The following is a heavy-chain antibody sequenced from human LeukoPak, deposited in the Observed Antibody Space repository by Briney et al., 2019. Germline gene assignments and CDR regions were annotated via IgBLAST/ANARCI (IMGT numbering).Heavy chain of an antibody. J-gene: IGHJ6*02. CDR3: ARGRWALGYYYYGMDV. D-gene: IGHD5-24*01. Sequence: SETLSLTCAVYGGSFSGYYWSWIRQPPGKGLEWIGEINHSGSTNYNPSLKSRVTTSVDTSKNQFSLKLSSVTAADTAVYYCARGRWALGYYYYGMDVWGQGTTVTVSS. CDR1: GGSFSGYY. V-gene: IGHV4-34*01. CDR2: INHSGST.